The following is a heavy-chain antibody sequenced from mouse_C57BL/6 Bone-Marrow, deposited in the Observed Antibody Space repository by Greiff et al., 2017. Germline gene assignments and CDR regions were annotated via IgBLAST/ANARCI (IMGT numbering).Heavy chain of an antibody. CDR2: IDPENGDT. CDR1: GFNIKDYY. J-gene: IGHJ2*01. Sequence: EVKLVESGAELVRPGASVKLSCTASGFNIKDYYMHWVKQRPEQGLEWIGWIDPENGDTEYASKFQGKATITADTSSNTAYLQLSSLTSEDTAVYYCTTGSVDYWGQGTTLTVSS. V-gene: IGHV14-4*01. D-gene: IGHD1-1*01. CDR3: TTGSVDY.